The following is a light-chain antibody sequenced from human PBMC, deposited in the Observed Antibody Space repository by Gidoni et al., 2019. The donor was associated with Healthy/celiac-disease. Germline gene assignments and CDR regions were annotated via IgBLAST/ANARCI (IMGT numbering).Light chain of an antibody. CDR2: DAA. J-gene: IGKJ4*01. V-gene: IGKV3-11*01. CDR1: QSVSSY. CDR3: QQRSNWPPLT. Sequence: EIVLTQSPATLSLPPGASAPLSCRASQSVSSYLAWYQQQPGQAPRLLIYDAANRATGIPARFSGSGSGTDFTLTISSLVPEDFAVYYCQQRSNWPPLTFGGGTKVEIK.